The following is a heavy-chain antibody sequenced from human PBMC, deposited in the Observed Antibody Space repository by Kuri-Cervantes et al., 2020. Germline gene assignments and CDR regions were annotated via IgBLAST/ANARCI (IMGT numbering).Heavy chain of an antibody. D-gene: IGHD3-10*01. V-gene: IGHV3-73*01. J-gene: IGHJ6*02. CDR3: AKDQRRITMVRGVILRPYYGMDV. CDR1: GFTCSGSA. CDR2: IKSKANSYAT. Sequence: GESLKIFCAASGFTCSGSAMHWVRQASGKGLEWVGRIKSKANSYATAYAASVKGRFTLSRDDSKHTAYLQMNSLRAEDTAVYYCAKDQRRITMVRGVILRPYYGMDVWGQGTTVTVSS.